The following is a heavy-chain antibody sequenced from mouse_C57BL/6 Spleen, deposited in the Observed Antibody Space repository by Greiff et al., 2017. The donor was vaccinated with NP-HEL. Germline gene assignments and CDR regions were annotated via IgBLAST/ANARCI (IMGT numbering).Heavy chain of an antibody. V-gene: IGHV12-3*01. CDR3: AGDRSGYYYFDY. CDR2: ITHSGET. Sequence: VKLMESGPGLVKPSQSLFLTCSITGFPITSGYYWIWIRQSPGKPLEWMGYITHSGETFYIPSLQSPISITRETSKNQFFLQLNSVTTEYTAMYYCAGDRSGYYYFDYWGQGTTLTVSS. D-gene: IGHD2-3*01. CDR1: GFPITSGYY. J-gene: IGHJ2*01.